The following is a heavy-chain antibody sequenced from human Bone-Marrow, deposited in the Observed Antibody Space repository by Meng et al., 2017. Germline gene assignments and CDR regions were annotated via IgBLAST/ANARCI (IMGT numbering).Heavy chain of an antibody. D-gene: IGHD3-16*02. J-gene: IGHJ5*02. Sequence: GESLKISCAASGFTFSSYAMSWVRQAPGKGLEWVSAISGSGGSTYYADSVKGRFTISRDNSKNTLYLQMNSLRAEDTAVYYCTTDPPFTEGGVITTWGQGTLVTVSS. CDR3: TTDPPFTEGGVITT. V-gene: IGHV3-23*01. CDR1: GFTFSSYA. CDR2: ISGSGGST.